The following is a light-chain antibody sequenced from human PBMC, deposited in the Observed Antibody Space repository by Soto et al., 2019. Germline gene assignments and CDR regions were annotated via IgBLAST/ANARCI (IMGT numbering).Light chain of an antibody. Sequence: QSVLTQPASVSGSPGQSITISCTGTSSDVGGYNYVSWYQQHPGKAPKLMIYEVSNRPSGVSNRFSGSKSGNTASLTISGLPAEDEADYYCSSYTSSRTLEVFGGGTKVTVL. CDR1: SSDVGGYNY. CDR3: SSYTSSRTLEV. J-gene: IGLJ3*02. V-gene: IGLV2-14*01. CDR2: EVS.